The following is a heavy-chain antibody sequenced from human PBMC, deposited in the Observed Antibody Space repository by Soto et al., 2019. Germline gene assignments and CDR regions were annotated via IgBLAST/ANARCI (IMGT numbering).Heavy chain of an antibody. V-gene: IGHV3-23*01. Sequence: GGSLRLCCAACGFTFNNYAMNWVRQAPGRGLEWVSIISGSGGSTYYADSVKGRFTISRDNSKNTLYLQMNSLRAEDTAVYYCANSVREGSSSFYFDYWGQGTLVTVSS. CDR3: ANSVREGSSSFYFDY. J-gene: IGHJ4*02. D-gene: IGHD6-6*01. CDR1: GFTFNNYA. CDR2: ISGSGGST.